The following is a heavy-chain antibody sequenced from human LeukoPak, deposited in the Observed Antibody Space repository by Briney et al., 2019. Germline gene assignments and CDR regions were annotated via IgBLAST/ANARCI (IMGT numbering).Heavy chain of an antibody. Sequence: SETLSLTCAVYGGSISSYYWSWIRQPPGKGLEWIGYIYYSGSTNYNPSLKSRVTMSVDTSKSQFSLNLSSVTAADTAVYYCARDRHPGAFDIWGQGTMVTVSS. J-gene: IGHJ3*02. V-gene: IGHV4-59*12. CDR2: IYYSGST. CDR1: GGSISSYY. CDR3: ARDRHPGAFDI. D-gene: IGHD1-1*01.